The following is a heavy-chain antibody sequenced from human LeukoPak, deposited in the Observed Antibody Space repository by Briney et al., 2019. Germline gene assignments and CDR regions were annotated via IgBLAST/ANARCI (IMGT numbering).Heavy chain of an antibody. J-gene: IGHJ4*02. V-gene: IGHV3-33*06. CDR1: GFTFSSYG. CDR3: AKIRGISISGVVPLCDY. D-gene: IGHD3-3*01. CDR2: IWYDGSNK. Sequence: GGSLRLSCAASGFTFSSYGMHWVRQAPGKGLEWVAVIWYDGSNKYYADSVKGRFTISRDNSKNTLYLQMNSLGAEDTAVYYCAKIRGISISGVVPLCDYWGQGALVTVSS.